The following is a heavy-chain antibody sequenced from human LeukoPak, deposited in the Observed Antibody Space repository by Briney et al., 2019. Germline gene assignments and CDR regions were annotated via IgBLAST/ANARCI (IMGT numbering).Heavy chain of an antibody. CDR1: GFTFSSHG. CDR3: TTDFRRQPLGN. Sequence: GGTLRLSCAASGFTFSSHGMSWVRQAPGKGLEWVSTISGSGDYTYYADSVKGRFTISRDNSKNTLYLQMNSLRAEDTAVYYCTTDFRRQPLGNWGQGTLVTVSS. J-gene: IGHJ4*02. D-gene: IGHD3-16*01. V-gene: IGHV3-23*01. CDR2: ISGSGDYT.